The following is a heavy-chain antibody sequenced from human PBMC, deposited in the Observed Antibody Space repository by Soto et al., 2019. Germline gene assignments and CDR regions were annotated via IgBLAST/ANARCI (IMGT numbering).Heavy chain of an antibody. V-gene: IGHV4-39*01. CDR3: ARGLITGSQYSGGWYYFDS. CDR1: GGSISSSSYY. CDR2: IYYSGST. Sequence: SETLSLTCTVSGGSISSSSYYWGWIRQPPGKGLEWIGSIYYSGSTYYNPSLKSRVTISVDTSKNQFSLKLSSVTAADTAVYYCARGLITGSQYSGGWYYFDSWGQGTQVTVSS. D-gene: IGHD1-26*01. J-gene: IGHJ4*02.